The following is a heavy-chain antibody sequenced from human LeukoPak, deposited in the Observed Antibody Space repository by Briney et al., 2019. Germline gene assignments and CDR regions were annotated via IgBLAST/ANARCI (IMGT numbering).Heavy chain of an antibody. CDR3: ARGLGGGNSVYFDV. Sequence: SETLSLTSTVSLGSLSRDYWSWIRQRARKGLGWIGRIYTSVSANYNPSLKRRVPISVDPPKNQFSLKLSPVTAADTAVYYCARGLGGGNSVYFDVWGRGTLVNVSS. J-gene: IGHJ2*01. D-gene: IGHD4-23*01. V-gene: IGHV4-4*07. CDR1: LGSLSRDY. CDR2: IYTSVSA.